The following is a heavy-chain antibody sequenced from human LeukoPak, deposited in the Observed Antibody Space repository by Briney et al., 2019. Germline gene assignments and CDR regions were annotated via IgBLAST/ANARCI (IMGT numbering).Heavy chain of an antibody. Sequence: ASVKVSCKASGYTFTGYYMHWVRQAPGQGLEWMGRINPNSGGTNYAQEFQGRVTMTRDTSISTAYVELSRLRSDDTAVFYCARDGSWYSADYWGQGTLVTVSS. CDR1: GYTFTGYY. D-gene: IGHD6-13*01. CDR3: ARDGSWYSADY. V-gene: IGHV1-2*06. J-gene: IGHJ4*02. CDR2: INPNSGGT.